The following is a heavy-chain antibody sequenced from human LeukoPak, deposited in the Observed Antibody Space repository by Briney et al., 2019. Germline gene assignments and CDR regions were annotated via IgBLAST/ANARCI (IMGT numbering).Heavy chain of an antibody. CDR3: ARGPYSYDSSGAFDI. CDR1: VDSISGGDYY. D-gene: IGHD3-22*01. Sequence: PSQTLSLTCTVSVDSISGGDYYWSWIRQPAGKGLEWIGRISSSGSTNYNPSLKSRVTISVDTSKNQFSLKLSSVTAADTAVYFCARGPYSYDSSGAFDIWGQGTMVTVSS. J-gene: IGHJ3*02. V-gene: IGHV4-61*02. CDR2: ISSSGST.